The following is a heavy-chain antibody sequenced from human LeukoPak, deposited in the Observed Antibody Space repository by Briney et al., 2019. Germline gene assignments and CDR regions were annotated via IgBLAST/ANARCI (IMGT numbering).Heavy chain of an antibody. Sequence: ASVKVSCKASGYTFTSYGISWVRQAPGQGLEWMGWMNPNSGNTGYAQKFQGRVTITRNTSISTAYMELSSLRSEDTAVYYCARGQVSSGWYPYGDYWGQGTLVTVSS. J-gene: IGHJ4*02. D-gene: IGHD6-19*01. CDR1: GYTFTSYG. CDR3: ARGQVSSGWYPYGDY. CDR2: MNPNSGNT. V-gene: IGHV1-8*03.